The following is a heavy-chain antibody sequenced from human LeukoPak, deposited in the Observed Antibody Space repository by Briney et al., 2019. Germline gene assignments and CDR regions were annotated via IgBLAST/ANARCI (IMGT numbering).Heavy chain of an antibody. CDR1: GYTFTSYY. Sequence: VASVKVSCKASGYTFTSYYMHWVRQAPGQGLVYMGIINPSGGSTSYAQKFQGRVTMTRDTSTSTVYMELSSLRSEDTAVYYCARGEAVGPLLQHWGQGTQVTVSS. J-gene: IGHJ1*01. CDR2: INPSGGST. D-gene: IGHD6-13*01. V-gene: IGHV1-46*01. CDR3: ARGEAVGPLLQH.